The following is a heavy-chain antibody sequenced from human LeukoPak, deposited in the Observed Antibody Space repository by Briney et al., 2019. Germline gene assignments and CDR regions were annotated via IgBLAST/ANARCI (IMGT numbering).Heavy chain of an antibody. CDR3: ASSANYYDS. Sequence: SETLSLTCAVYGGSFSGYYWSWIRQPPGKGLEWIGEINHSGSTNYNPSLKSRVTISVDTSKNQFSLKLSSVTAADTAVYYCASSANYYDSWGQGTLVTVSS. CDR2: INHSGST. V-gene: IGHV4-34*01. D-gene: IGHD3-22*01. CDR1: GGSFSGYY. J-gene: IGHJ4*02.